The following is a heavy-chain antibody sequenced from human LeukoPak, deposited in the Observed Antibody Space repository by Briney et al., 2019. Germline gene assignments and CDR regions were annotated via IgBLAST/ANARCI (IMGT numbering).Heavy chain of an antibody. CDR3: AREFDYYGSGSHYGMDV. V-gene: IGHV1-18*01. CDR1: GYTFTSYG. D-gene: IGHD3-10*01. CDR2: ISAYNGNT. Sequence: ASVKVSCKASGYTFTSYGISWVRQAPGQGLEWMGWISAYNGNTNYAQKLQGRVTMTTDTSTSTAYMELRSLRSDDTAVYYYAREFDYYGSGSHYGMDVWGQGTTVTVSS. J-gene: IGHJ6*02.